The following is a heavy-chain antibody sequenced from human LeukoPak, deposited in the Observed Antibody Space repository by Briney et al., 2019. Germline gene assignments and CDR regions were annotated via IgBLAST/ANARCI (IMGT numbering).Heavy chain of an antibody. CDR1: GFTVSTNY. V-gene: IGHV3-66*01. Sequence: GGSLRLSCAASGFTVSTNYMSWVRQAPGKGLEWISLIYRGGGTYYADSVKGRFTISRDSSRNTLYLQMNSLRVEDTAVYYCARGFRSVTTWGYFDYWGQGTLVTVPS. J-gene: IGHJ4*02. D-gene: IGHD4-17*01. CDR3: ARGFRSVTTWGYFDY. CDR2: IYRGGGT.